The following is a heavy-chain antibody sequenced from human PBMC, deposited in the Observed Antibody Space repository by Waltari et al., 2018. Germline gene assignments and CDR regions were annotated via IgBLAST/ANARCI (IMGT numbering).Heavy chain of an antibody. CDR2: IYPGDSDT. V-gene: IGHV5-51*01. J-gene: IGHJ5*02. CDR3: ARHSGVVVPAAIGNWFDP. CDR1: GYRFTSYG. Sequence: VQLVQSGAEVKKPGESLKISRKGSGYRFTSYGIGWVRHRHGTGLEWMGIIYPGDSDTRYSPSFHGQVTISADKSISTAYLQWSSLKASDTAMYYCARHSGVVVPAAIGNWFDPWGQGTLVTVSS. D-gene: IGHD2-2*01.